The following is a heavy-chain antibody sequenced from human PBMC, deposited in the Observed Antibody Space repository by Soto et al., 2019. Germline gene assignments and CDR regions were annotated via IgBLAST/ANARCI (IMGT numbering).Heavy chain of an antibody. CDR1: GYAFTGQY. Sequence: ASVKVSCKASGYAFTGQYMHWVRQAPGQGLEWMGWINPNSGDTNYAQKFQGRVAMTRDTSIGTAYMELSSLRSNDTAIYYCARESSGITLYGMDVWGQGTTVTVSS. CDR3: ARESSGITLYGMDV. J-gene: IGHJ6*02. V-gene: IGHV1-2*02. D-gene: IGHD1-7*01. CDR2: INPNSGDT.